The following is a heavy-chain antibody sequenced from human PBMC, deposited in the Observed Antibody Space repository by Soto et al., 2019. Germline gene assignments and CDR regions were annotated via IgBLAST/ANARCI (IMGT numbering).Heavy chain of an antibody. D-gene: IGHD4-17*01. V-gene: IGHV4-59*08. CDR2: VYYTGDT. Sequence: QVQLQQSGPRLVKPSETLSLTCTVSSGPDRSHNWGWIQQPPGRGLEWIGYVYYTGDTAYNPSLRGRVTITADTSTNDISLTLNSVTAADTAVYYCVRQGIDYLHGLVDVWGPGTTVSVSS. CDR3: VRQGIDYLHGLVDV. J-gene: IGHJ6*02. CDR1: SGPDRSHN.